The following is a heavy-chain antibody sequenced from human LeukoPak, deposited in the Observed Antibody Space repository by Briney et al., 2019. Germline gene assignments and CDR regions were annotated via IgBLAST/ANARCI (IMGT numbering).Heavy chain of an antibody. CDR3: ARGSSGYDYVSDY. CDR2: ISYSGTP. V-gene: IGHV4-59*01. Sequence: PSETLSLTCTVSGGSIISYYWSWIRQPPGQGLEWIGYISYSGTPNYIPSLQSRVTISVDPSKNQFSLKLSSVTAADTAVYYCARGSSGYDYVSDYWGQGTLVTVSS. J-gene: IGHJ4*02. D-gene: IGHD3-22*01. CDR1: GGSIISYY.